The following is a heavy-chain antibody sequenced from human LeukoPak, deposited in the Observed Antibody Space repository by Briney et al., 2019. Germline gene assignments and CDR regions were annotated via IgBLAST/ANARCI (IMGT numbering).Heavy chain of an antibody. J-gene: IGHJ4*02. CDR1: GYTFTGYY. V-gene: IGHV1-2*02. Sequence: ASVNVSCKASGYTFTGYYMHWVRQAPGQGLEWMGWINPNSGGTNYAQKFQGRVTMTRDTSISTAYMELRRLRSDDTAVYYCARARHYYGSGSYYSFWGQGTLVTVSS. CDR2: INPNSGGT. CDR3: ARARHYYGSGSYYSF. D-gene: IGHD3-10*01.